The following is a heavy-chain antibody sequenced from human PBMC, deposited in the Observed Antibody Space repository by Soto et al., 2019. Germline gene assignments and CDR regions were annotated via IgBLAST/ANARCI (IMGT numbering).Heavy chain of an antibody. V-gene: IGHV4-59*06. D-gene: IGHD2-21*01. CDR3: AASRHSYYYGMDV. Sequence: SETLTLTCTVSGGSISSYYWSWIRQPPGKGLEWIGYIYYSGSTYYNPSLKSRVTISVDTSKNQFSLKLSSVTAADTAVYYCAASRHSYYYGMDVWGQGTTVTVSS. CDR1: GGSISSYY. J-gene: IGHJ6*02. CDR2: IYYSGST.